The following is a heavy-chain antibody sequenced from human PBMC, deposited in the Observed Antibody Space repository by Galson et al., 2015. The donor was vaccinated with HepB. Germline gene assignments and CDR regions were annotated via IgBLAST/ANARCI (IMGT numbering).Heavy chain of an antibody. Sequence: SVKVSCKASGYTFTSYAMHWVRQAPGQRLEWMGWINAGNGNTKYSQKFQGRVTITRDTSASTAYMELSSLRSEDTAVYYCARDSKKTLWFGELTSWGQGTLVTVSS. CDR1: GYTFTSYA. CDR2: INAGNGNT. D-gene: IGHD3-10*01. V-gene: IGHV1-3*01. CDR3: ARDSKKTLWFGELTS. J-gene: IGHJ4*02.